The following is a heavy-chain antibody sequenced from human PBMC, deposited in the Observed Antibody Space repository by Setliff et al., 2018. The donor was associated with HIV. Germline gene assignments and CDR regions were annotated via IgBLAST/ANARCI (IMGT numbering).Heavy chain of an antibody. V-gene: IGHV1-3*01. CDR3: ARGYYNSGNYFEY. CDR2: INADNDNT. Sequence: ASVKVSCKASGYSFNRNAIHWVRQAPGQRLEWMGLINADNDNTKYSQKFQGRVTFTRDTSAHTAYMELSSLTSEDTAVYYCARGYYNSGNYFEYWGQGTLVTVSS. CDR1: GYSFNRNA. D-gene: IGHD3-10*01. J-gene: IGHJ4*02.